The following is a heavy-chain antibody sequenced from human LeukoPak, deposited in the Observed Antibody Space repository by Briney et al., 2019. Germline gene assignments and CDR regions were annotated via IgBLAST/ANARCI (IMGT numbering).Heavy chain of an antibody. CDR2: INPNSGGT. CDR3: ARAGNYYDRSGYLRRRDHWFDP. D-gene: IGHD3-22*01. CDR1: GYTFTGYY. J-gene: IGHJ5*02. V-gene: IGHV1-2*06. Sequence: ASVKVSCKASGYTFTGYYMHWVRQAPGQGLEWMGRINPNSGGTNYAQMFQGRVTMTRDTSISTAYMELSRLRSDDTAVYYCARAGNYYDRSGYLRRRDHWFDPWGQGTLVTVSS.